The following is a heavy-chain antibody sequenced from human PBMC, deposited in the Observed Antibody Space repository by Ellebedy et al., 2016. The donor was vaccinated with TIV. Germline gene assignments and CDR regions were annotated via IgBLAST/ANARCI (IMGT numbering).Heavy chain of an antibody. J-gene: IGHJ3*02. CDR2: LYSGGST. CDR1: GFSVSDKY. CDR3: AKDRCTTITSACGFDI. V-gene: IGHV3-53*01. D-gene: IGHD5-24*01. Sequence: GGSLRLXXAASGFSVSDKYMSWVRQAPGKGLEWVSVLYSGGSTYYADSVRGRFTISRDNSKNTLYLQMNSLRPEDTAVYYCAKDRCTTITSACGFDIWGQGTAVTVSS.